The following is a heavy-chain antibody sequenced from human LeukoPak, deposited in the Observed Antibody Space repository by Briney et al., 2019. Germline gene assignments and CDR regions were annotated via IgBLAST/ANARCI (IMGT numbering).Heavy chain of an antibody. J-gene: IGHJ4*02. D-gene: IGHD3-22*01. CDR1: GYTFTGFY. Sequence: ASVKVSCKASGYTFTGFYIHWVRQAPGRGLEWMGRINPNSGDTNCAQKFLARVTMTRDTSISTAFMELTRLRSDDTAVYYCARVGYYDGSGYLDYWGQGTLVPVSS. CDR3: ARVGYYDGSGYLDY. CDR2: INPNSGDT. V-gene: IGHV1-2*06.